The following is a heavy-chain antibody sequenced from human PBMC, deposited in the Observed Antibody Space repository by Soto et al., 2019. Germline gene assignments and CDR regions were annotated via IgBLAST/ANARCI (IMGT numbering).Heavy chain of an antibody. CDR3: ARFGGGMDV. J-gene: IGHJ6*02. CDR1: GGSISRHY. CDR2: IYYSGST. Sequence: PSETLSLTCTVSGGSISRHYWSWIRQPPGKGLEWIGNIYYSGSTNYNPSLKSRVTISVDRSRTQFSLQLSSVTAADTAVYYCARFGGGMDVWGQGTTVTVSS. V-gene: IGHV4-59*11. D-gene: IGHD3-10*01.